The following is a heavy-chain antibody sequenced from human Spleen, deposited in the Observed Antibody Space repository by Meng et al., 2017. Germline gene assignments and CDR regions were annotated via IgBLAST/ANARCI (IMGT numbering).Heavy chain of an antibody. CDR1: GYTFTSYY. D-gene: IGHD5-12*01. CDR2: INPSGGST. V-gene: IGHV1-46*01. J-gene: IGHJ3*02. CDR3: ARERGYAPYAFDI. Sequence: ASVKVSCKASGYTFTSYYMHWVRQAPGQGLEWMGTINPSGGSTNYAQEFQGRVTMTGDTSTTTVYMELSSLSSEDTAVYYCARERGYAPYAFDIWGQGTMVTVSS.